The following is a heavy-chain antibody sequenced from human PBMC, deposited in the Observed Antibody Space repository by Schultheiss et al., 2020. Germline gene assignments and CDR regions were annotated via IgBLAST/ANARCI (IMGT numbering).Heavy chain of an antibody. D-gene: IGHD6-13*01. J-gene: IGHJ6*02. CDR3: ARHKQLYGMDV. CDR1: GGSFMGYY. Sequence: SETLSLTCAVYGGSFMGYYWSWIRQPPGKGLEWIGEINYSGSTNYNSSLKSRVTISADTSKNHFSLKLSSVTAADTAVYYCARHKQLYGMDVWGQGTTVTV. CDR2: INYSGST. V-gene: IGHV4-34*01.